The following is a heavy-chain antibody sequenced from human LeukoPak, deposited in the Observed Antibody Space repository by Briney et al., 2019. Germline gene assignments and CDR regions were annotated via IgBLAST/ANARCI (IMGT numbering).Heavy chain of an antibody. Sequence: PSETLSLTCAVYGGSFSGYYWSWIRQPPGKGLEWIGEINHSGSTNYNPSLKSRVTISVDTSKNQFSLKLSSVTAADTAVYYCARVRRYCSSTSCPKKSIAARPGGFDYWGQGTLVTVSS. V-gene: IGHV4-34*01. CDR2: INHSGST. D-gene: IGHD2-2*01. CDR1: GGSFSGYY. CDR3: ARVRRYCSSTSCPKKSIAARPGGFDY. J-gene: IGHJ4*02.